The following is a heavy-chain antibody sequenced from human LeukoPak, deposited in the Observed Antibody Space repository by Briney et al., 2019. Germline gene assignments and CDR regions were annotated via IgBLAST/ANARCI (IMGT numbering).Heavy chain of an antibody. CDR3: AYSNYDPTFDY. V-gene: IGHV4-34*01. Sequence: SETLSLTCAMYGGSFSGYYWSWIRQPPGKGLEWIGEINHSGSTNYNPSLKSRVTISADTSKSQLSLKVRSVTAADTAVYYCAYSNYDPTFDYWGQGTLVTVSS. CDR2: INHSGST. J-gene: IGHJ4*02. CDR1: GGSFSGYY. D-gene: IGHD4-11*01.